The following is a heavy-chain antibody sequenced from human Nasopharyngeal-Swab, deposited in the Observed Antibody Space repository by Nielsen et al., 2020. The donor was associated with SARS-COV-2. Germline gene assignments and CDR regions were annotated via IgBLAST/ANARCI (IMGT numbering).Heavy chain of an antibody. Sequence: GESLKISCAASGFTFSSYAMSWVRQAPGKGLEWASAISGSGGSTYYADSVKGRFTISRDNSKNTLYLQMNSLRAEDTAVYYCAKGWQWLVRDAFDIWGQGTMVTASS. D-gene: IGHD6-19*01. CDR2: ISGSGGST. CDR3: AKGWQWLVRDAFDI. CDR1: GFTFSSYA. J-gene: IGHJ3*02. V-gene: IGHV3-23*01.